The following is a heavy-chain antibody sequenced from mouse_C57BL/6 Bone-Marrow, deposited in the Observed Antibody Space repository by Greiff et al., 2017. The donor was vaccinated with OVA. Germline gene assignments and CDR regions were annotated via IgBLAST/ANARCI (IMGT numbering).Heavy chain of an antibody. Sequence: QVQLQQSGAELAKPGASVKLSCKASGYTFTSYWMHWVKQRPGQGLEWIGYINPSSGYTKYNQKFKDKSTLTADKSASTAYMQLSRLTYEDSAVYDCARGYDYDEGFDYWGQGTTLTVSS. CDR2: INPSSGYT. D-gene: IGHD2-4*01. CDR1: GYTFTSYW. J-gene: IGHJ2*01. V-gene: IGHV1-7*01. CDR3: ARGYDYDEGFDY.